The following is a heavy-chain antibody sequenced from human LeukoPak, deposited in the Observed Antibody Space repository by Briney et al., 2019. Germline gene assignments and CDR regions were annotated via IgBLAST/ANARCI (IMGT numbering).Heavy chain of an antibody. Sequence: DPSETLSLTCTISGGSVSDYYWSWIRQSPGKGLEWIGYIYHTGSTSYSPSLKSRVAISADTSQNQFSLKLSSVTAADTAVYYCARESITIFGVVRILPDYWGQGTLVTVSS. CDR2: IYHTGST. CDR1: GGSVSDYY. V-gene: IGHV4-59*02. D-gene: IGHD3-3*01. CDR3: ARESITIFGVVRILPDY. J-gene: IGHJ4*02.